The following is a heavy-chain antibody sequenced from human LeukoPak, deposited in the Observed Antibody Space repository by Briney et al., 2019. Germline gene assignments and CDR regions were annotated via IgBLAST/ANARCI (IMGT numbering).Heavy chain of an antibody. V-gene: IGHV3-64D*06. Sequence: PGGSLRLSCSASGFXFSSYTMHWVRQAPGKGLEYVSGISSNGGSTYYADSVKDRFTISRDNSKNTLYLQMGSLRVEDTAVYYCVKDPKWFYPWGQGTLVTVSS. CDR3: VKDPKWFYP. CDR2: ISSNGGST. CDR1: GFXFSSYT. J-gene: IGHJ5*02.